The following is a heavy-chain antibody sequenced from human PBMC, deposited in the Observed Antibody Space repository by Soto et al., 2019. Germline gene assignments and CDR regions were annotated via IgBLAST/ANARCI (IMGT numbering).Heavy chain of an antibody. D-gene: IGHD3-3*01. CDR1: GYTFTSYG. J-gene: IGHJ5*02. CDR3: ARAPYYDFWSGPNWFDP. CDR2: ISAYNGNT. Sequence: QVQLVQSGAEVKKPGASVKVSCKASGYTFTSYGISWVRQAPGQGLEWMGWISAYNGNTNYAQKLQDRVTMTTDTSTSTAYMELRSLRSDDTAVYYCARAPYYDFWSGPNWFDPWGQGTLVTVSS. V-gene: IGHV1-18*01.